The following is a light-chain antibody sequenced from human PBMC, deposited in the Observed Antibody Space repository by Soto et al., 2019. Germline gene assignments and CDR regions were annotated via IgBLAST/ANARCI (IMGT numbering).Light chain of an antibody. J-gene: IGLJ2*01. CDR1: SSDVGAFNY. Sequence: QSALTQPASVSGSPGQSITISCTGTSSDVGAFNYVSWYQQHPGKAPKLMMFEVRIRPSGVSYRFSGSQSGNVASLSISGLQADDEAAYYCSSYTTRNTLVFGGGTTLTVL. V-gene: IGLV2-14*01. CDR3: SSYTTRNTLV. CDR2: EVR.